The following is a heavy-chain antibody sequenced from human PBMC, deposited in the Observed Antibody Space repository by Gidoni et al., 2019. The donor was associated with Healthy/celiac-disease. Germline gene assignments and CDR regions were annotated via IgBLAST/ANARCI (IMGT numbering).Heavy chain of an antibody. Sequence: QVPLVQSGAAVKTPGSSVKVSCKASGGTFSSSALSWVRQAPGQGLEWMVGIIHICGTANYEQKFQGRVTITADKSTSTAYMELSSLRSEDTAVYYCASSPYYDSSGADYYFDYWGQGTLVTVSS. CDR3: ASSPYYDSSGADYYFDY. D-gene: IGHD3-22*01. CDR1: GGTFSSSA. CDR2: IIHICGTA. V-gene: IGHV1-69*06. J-gene: IGHJ4*02.